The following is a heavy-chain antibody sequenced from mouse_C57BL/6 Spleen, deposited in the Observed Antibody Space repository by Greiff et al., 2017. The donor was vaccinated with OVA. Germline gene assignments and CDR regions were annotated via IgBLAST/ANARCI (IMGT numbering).Heavy chain of an antibody. CDR3: TRAGITTVVDYFAY. V-gene: IGHV5-9-1*02. J-gene: IGHJ2*01. CDR1: GFTFSSYA. CDR2: ISSGGDYI. D-gene: IGHD1-1*01. Sequence: EVKLMESGEGLVKPGGSLKLSCAASGFTFSSYAMSWVRQTPEKRLEWVAYISSGGDYIYYADTVKGRFTISRDNARNTLYLQMSSLKSEDTAMYDCTRAGITTVVDYFAYWGQGTTLTVSA.